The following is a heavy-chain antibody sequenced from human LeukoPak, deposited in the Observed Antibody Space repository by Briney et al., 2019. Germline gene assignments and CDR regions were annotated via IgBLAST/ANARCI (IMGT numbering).Heavy chain of an antibody. CDR3: ARGPISSSWYGRNDY. CDR1: GYTFTNYG. D-gene: IGHD6-13*01. V-gene: IGHV1-18*01. J-gene: IGHJ4*02. Sequence: ASVKVSCKASGYTFTNYGISWVRQAPGQGLEWMGWISAYNGNTNYAQKLQGRVTMTTDTSTSTAYMELRSLRSDDTAVYYCARGPISSSWYGRNDYWGQGTLVTVSS. CDR2: ISAYNGNT.